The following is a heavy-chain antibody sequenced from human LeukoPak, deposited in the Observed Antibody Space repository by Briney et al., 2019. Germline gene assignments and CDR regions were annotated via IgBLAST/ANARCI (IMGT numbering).Heavy chain of an antibody. CDR2: IRYDGSNK. CDR1: GFTVSSNY. Sequence: GGSLRLSCAASGFTVSSNYMSWVRQAPGKGLEWVAFIRYDGSNKYYADSVKGRFTISRDNSKNTLYLQMNSLRAEDTAVYYCSTPPSSDPDYWGQGTLVTVSS. CDR3: STPPSSDPDY. V-gene: IGHV3-30*02. J-gene: IGHJ4*02.